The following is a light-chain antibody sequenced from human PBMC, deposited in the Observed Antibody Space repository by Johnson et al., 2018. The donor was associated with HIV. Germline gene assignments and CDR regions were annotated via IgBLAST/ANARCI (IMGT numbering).Light chain of an antibody. J-gene: IGLJ1*01. CDR3: GTWDSSLSAAYV. Sequence: QSVLTQPPSVSAAPGQKVTISCSGSSSNIGNNYISWYQQLPGTAPKLLIYDNNKRPWGIPDRFSGSKSGTSATLGITGVHTGDEADYYCGTWDSSLSAAYVFGTGTKVTVL. CDR2: DNN. V-gene: IGLV1-51*01. CDR1: SSNIGNNY.